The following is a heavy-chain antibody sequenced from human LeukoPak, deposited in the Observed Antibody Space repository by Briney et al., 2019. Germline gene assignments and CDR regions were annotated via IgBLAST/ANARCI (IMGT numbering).Heavy chain of an antibody. CDR2: ISGSGGST. CDR3: ARRAGDYSHPYDY. J-gene: IGHJ4*02. CDR1: GFTFSSYA. Sequence: PGGSLRLSCAASGFTFSSYAMHWVRQAPGKGLEWVSAISGSGGSTYYADSVKGRFTISRDNSKNTLYLQMNSLRAEDTAVYYCARRAGDYSHPYDYWGQGTLVTVSS. D-gene: IGHD3-22*01. V-gene: IGHV3-23*01.